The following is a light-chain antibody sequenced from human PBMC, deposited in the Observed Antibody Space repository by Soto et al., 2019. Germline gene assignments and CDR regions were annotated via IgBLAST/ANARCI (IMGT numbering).Light chain of an antibody. CDR2: EVN. CDR3: CSYAGNSYVV. CDR1: SSDVGSYNL. Sequence: QSALTQPASVSGAPGQSITISCTGTSSDVGSYNLVSWYQQYPGKAPKLIIYEVNKGPSGVSNRFSGSKSGNTASLTISGLQAEDEADYYCCSYAGNSYVVFGGGTKVTVL. V-gene: IGLV2-23*02. J-gene: IGLJ3*02.